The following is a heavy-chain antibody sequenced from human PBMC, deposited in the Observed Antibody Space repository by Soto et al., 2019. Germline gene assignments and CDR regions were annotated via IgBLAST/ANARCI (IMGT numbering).Heavy chain of an antibody. CDR2: INGGNGNT. CDR3: ARGRYFDWLFLFDY. J-gene: IGHJ4*02. V-gene: IGHV1-3*01. Sequence: QVQLVQSGAEVKKPGASVKVSCKASGYTFTSYAMHWVRQAPGQRLEWMGWINGGNGNTKYSQKFQGRVTMTRDTSASTAYMELSSLRSEDTAVYYCARGRYFDWLFLFDYWGQGTVVTVSS. D-gene: IGHD3-9*01. CDR1: GYTFTSYA.